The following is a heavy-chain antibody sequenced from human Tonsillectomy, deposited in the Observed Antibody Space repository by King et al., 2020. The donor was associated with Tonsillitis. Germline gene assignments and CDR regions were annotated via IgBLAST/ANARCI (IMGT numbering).Heavy chain of an antibody. CDR3: ARQGDTACLYSSCWDV. J-gene: IGHJ6*02. Sequence: VQLVESGAEVKKPGESLKISCKGSGYSFNTYWIAWVRQMPGKGLEWRGLIYPGDSDSRYSPSFRGQVTNSADKSISTAYLQWRSLKASDTAIYYCARQGDTACLYSSCWDVWGQGTAVTVSS. D-gene: IGHD6-19*01. CDR1: GYSFNTYW. V-gene: IGHV5-51*01. CDR2: IYPGDSDS.